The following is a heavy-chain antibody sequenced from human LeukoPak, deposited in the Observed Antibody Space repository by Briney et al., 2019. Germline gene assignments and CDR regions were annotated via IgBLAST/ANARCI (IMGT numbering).Heavy chain of an antibody. V-gene: IGHV6-1*01. D-gene: IGHD3-10*01. CDR3: ARGDYYGSGRLFDP. J-gene: IGHJ5*02. Sequence: SQTLSLTCAISGDSVSSNSAAWNWIRQSPSRGLEWLGRTYYRSKWYNDYAVSVKSRINVNPDTSKNQFSLQLNSVTPEDTAVYYCARGDYYGSGRLFDPWGQGTLVTVSS. CDR2: TYYRSKWYN. CDR1: GDSVSSNSAA.